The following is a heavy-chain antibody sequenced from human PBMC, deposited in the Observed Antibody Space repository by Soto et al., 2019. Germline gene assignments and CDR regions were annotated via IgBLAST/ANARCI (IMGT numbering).Heavy chain of an antibody. CDR1: GFTFSSYG. CDR2: IWYDGSNK. Sequence: GGSLRLSYAASGFTFSSYGMHWVRQAPGKGLEWVAVIWYDGSNKYYADSVKGRFTISRDNSKNTLYLQMNSLRAEDTAVYYCARDHYGGNSGWFDPWGQGTLVTVSS. CDR3: ARDHYGGNSGWFDP. V-gene: IGHV3-33*01. J-gene: IGHJ5*02. D-gene: IGHD4-17*01.